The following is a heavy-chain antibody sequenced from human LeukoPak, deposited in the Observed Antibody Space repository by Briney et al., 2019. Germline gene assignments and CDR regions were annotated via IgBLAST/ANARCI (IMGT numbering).Heavy chain of an antibody. CDR1: GYTLTELS. J-gene: IGHJ3*02. CDR2: FDPEDGET. Sequence: ASVKVSCKVSGYTLTELSTHWVRQAPGKGLEWMGGFDPEDGETIYAQKFQGRVTMTEDTSTDTAYMELSSLRSEGTAVYYCATGTLEWLLHDAFDIWGQGTMVTVSS. CDR3: ATGTLEWLLHDAFDI. D-gene: IGHD3-3*01. V-gene: IGHV1-24*01.